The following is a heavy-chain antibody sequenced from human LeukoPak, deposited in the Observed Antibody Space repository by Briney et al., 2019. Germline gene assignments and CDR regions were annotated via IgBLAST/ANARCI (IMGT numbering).Heavy chain of an antibody. J-gene: IGHJ4*02. V-gene: IGHV4-59*08. Sequence: SETLSLTCTVSGGSISSYYWSWIRQPPGKGLEWIGYIYYSGSTNYNPSLKSRVTISVDTSKTQFSLKLSSVTAADTAVYYCARGPVSHDFDYWGQGTLVTVSS. CDR3: ARGPVSHDFDY. D-gene: IGHD2-8*01. CDR1: GGSISSYY. CDR2: IYYSGST.